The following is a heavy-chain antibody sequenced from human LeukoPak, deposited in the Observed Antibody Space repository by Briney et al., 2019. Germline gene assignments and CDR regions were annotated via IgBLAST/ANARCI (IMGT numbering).Heavy chain of an antibody. CDR2: IYYSGSI. CDR3: ARRLSVVPAATNWFDP. Sequence: SETLSLTCTVSGGSISSSSYYWGWIRQPPGKGLEWIGSIYYSGSIYYNPSLKSRVTISVDTSKNQFSLKLSSVTAADTAVYYCARRLSVVPAATNWFDPWGQGTLVTVSS. J-gene: IGHJ5*02. CDR1: GGSISSSSYY. V-gene: IGHV4-39*01. D-gene: IGHD2-2*01.